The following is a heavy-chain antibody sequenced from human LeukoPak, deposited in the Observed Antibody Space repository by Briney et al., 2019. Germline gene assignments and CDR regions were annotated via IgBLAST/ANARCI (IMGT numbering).Heavy chain of an antibody. CDR2: MYNRGST. J-gene: IGHJ4*02. D-gene: IGHD1-14*01. CDR3: ARAEQPLPRPLDY. Sequence: PSETLSLTCTVSGDSISNYYWSWIRQSPGKELEWIGYMYNRGSTIYNPSLKHRVTISTDTSKHQFSLRLTSVTAADTPVYSCARAEQPLPRPLDYWGQGTLITVSS. CDR1: GDSISNYY. V-gene: IGHV4-59*01.